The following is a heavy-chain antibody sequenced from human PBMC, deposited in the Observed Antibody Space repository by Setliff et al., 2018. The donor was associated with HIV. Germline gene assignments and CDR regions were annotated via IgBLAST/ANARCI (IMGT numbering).Heavy chain of an antibody. CDR1: GYTFTSYG. V-gene: IGHV1-18*01. Sequence: ASVKVSCKASGYTFTSYGLRWVRQAPGQGLEWMGWISAYNGKTEYAQNFQGRVTMTTDISTSTAWTSTSTAYMELRSLRSDDTAVYYCASCMAGHYYYYMDVWGKGTTVTVSS. J-gene: IGHJ6*03. CDR2: ISAYNGKT. CDR3: ASCMAGHYYYYMDV. D-gene: IGHD6-19*01.